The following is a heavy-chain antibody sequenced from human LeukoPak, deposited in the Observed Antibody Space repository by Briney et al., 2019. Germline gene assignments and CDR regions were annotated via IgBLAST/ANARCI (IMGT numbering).Heavy chain of an antibody. J-gene: IGHJ4*02. D-gene: IGHD6-19*01. CDR3: ARDQNSSGWERVSYYFDY. CDR2: ISSGSGSL. CDR1: GVTFSSAA. Sequence: GGSLRLSCAASGVTFSSAAMSWVRQAPGKGLEWVSAISSGSGSLFYADSVRGRFTISRDNSKNTLYLQMNSLRAEDTAVYYCARDQNSSGWERVSYYFDYWGQGTLVTVSS. V-gene: IGHV3-23*01.